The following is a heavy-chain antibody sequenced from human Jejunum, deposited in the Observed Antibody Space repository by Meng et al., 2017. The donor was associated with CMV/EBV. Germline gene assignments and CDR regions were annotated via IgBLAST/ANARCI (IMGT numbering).Heavy chain of an antibody. Sequence: SCEGSGFTLITYSMNWIRQAPGKGLEWVAFISPSGNNIHYADSVKGRFALSRDNTKNSLYLQMSGLRAEDTAVYYCTRDSQHHLYWGQGARVTVSS. D-gene: IGHD6-13*01. J-gene: IGHJ4*02. V-gene: IGHV3-48*04. CDR2: ISPSGNNI. CDR3: TRDSQHHLY. CDR1: GFTLITYS.